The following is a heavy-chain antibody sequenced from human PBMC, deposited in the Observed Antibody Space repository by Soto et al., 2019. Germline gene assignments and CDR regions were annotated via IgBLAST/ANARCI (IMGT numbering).Heavy chain of an antibody. CDR2: IHYSGST. Sequence: SETLSLTCTVSGGSISSYYWGWIRQPPGKGLEWIGSIHYSGSTYYNPSLKSRVTISVDTSKNQFSLKLSSVTAADTAVYYCARHADVSNFDYWGQGTLVTVSS. CDR3: ARHADVSNFDY. J-gene: IGHJ4*02. V-gene: IGHV4-39*01. CDR1: GGSISSYY.